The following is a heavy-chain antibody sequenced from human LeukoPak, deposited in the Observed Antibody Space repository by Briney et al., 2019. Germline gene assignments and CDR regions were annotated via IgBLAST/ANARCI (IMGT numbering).Heavy chain of an antibody. D-gene: IGHD1-14*01. CDR2: LYSDGNT. J-gene: IGHJ4*02. CDR3: ARGVEPLAANTLAY. CDR1: GFTVITND. Sequence: GGSLRLSCAASGFTVITNDMTWVRQAPGKGLEWVSVLYSDGNTKYADSVQGRFTISRDNSKNTLYLEMNSPGPDDTAVYYCARGVEPLAANTLAYWGQGTLVTVSS. V-gene: IGHV3-53*01.